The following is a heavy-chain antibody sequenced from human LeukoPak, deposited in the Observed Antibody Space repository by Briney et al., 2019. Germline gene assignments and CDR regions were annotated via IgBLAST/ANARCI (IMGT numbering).Heavy chain of an antibody. D-gene: IGHD3-22*01. CDR1: GFTFDDYG. V-gene: IGHV3-20*04. CDR2: INWNGGST. CDR3: ASTSFYYDSSGYYD. J-gene: IGHJ4*02. Sequence: RSGGSLRLSCAASGFTFDDYGLSWVRQAPGKGLEWVSTINWNGGSTGYADSVKGRFTISRDNAKNSLYLQMNSLRAEDTAVYYCASTSFYYDSSGYYDWGQGTLVTVSS.